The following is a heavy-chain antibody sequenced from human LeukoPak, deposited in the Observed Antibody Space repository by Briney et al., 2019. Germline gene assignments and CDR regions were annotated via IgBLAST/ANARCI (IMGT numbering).Heavy chain of an antibody. CDR2: IYYSGST. D-gene: IGHD3-3*01. J-gene: IGHJ5*02. CDR3: ARAGDFWSGYLFDP. Sequence: SETLSLTCTVSGGSISSHYWSWIRQPPGKGLEWIGYIYYSGSTNYNPSLKSRVTISVNTSKSQFSLKLSSVTAADTAVYYCARAGDFWSGYLFDPWGQGTLVTVSS. V-gene: IGHV4-59*11. CDR1: GGSISSHY.